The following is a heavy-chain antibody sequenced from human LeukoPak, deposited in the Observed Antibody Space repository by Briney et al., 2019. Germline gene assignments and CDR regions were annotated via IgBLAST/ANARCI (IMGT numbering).Heavy chain of an antibody. CDR3: ARAGPDYSKQYYYYYYMDV. D-gene: IGHD4-11*01. J-gene: IGHJ6*03. V-gene: IGHV3-33*01. Sequence: GGSLRLSCAASGFTFSSYGMHWVRQAPGKGLEWVAVIWYDGSNKYYADSVKGRFTISRDNSKNTLYLQMNSLRAEDTAVYYCARAGPDYSKQYYYYYYMDVWGKGTTVTVSS. CDR2: IWYDGSNK. CDR1: GFTFSSYG.